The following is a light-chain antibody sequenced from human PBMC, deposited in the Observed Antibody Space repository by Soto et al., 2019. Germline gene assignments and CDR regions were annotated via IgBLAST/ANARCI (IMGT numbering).Light chain of an antibody. CDR2: AAS. V-gene: IGKV1-17*01. CDR3: LQHNSYPWT. J-gene: IGKJ1*01. Sequence: DIQMTQSPSSLSASVGDRVTSTCRASQGISNDLGWYQQKPGKAPKRLIYAASSLQSGVPSRFSGSGSGTEFTLTISSLLPEDFATYYCLQHNSYPWTFGQGTKVEIK. CDR1: QGISND.